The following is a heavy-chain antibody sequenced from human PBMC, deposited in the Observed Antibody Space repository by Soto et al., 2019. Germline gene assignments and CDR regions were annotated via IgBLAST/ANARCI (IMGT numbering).Heavy chain of an antibody. Sequence: QLQLQESGSGLVKPSKTLSLPCAFSGGSISSGGTPWGWIRQPPGKGLEWIGYMYHSGSTYYNPSLKSRVTISIDRSKNQFSLKLSSVTAADTAVYYCARVPDYWGQGILVTVSS. J-gene: IGHJ4*02. CDR2: MYHSGST. D-gene: IGHD2-2*01. V-gene: IGHV4-30-2*01. CDR1: GGSISSGGTP. CDR3: ARVPDY.